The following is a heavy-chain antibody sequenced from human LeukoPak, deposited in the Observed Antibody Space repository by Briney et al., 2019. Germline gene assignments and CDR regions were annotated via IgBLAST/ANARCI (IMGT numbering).Heavy chain of an antibody. CDR2: INPNSGGT. D-gene: IGHD3-9*01. CDR3: AREYDILTGPPRPFDY. V-gene: IGHV1-2*02. CDR1: GYTFTGYY. J-gene: IGHJ4*02. Sequence: ASVKVSCKASGYTFTGYYMHWVRQAPGQGLEGMGWINPNSGGTNYAQKFQGRVTMTRDTSISTAYMELSRLRSDDTAVYYCAREYDILTGPPRPFDYWGQGTLVTVSS.